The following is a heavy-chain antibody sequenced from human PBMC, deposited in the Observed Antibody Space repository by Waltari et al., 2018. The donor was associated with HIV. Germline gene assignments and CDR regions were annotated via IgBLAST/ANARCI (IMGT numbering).Heavy chain of an antibody. J-gene: IGHJ5*02. CDR2: IRYDGSNK. Sequence: QVQLVESGGGVVQPGGSLRLSCAASGFTFSSYGMHWVRQAPGKELEWVAFIRYDGSNKYYADSVKGRFTISRDNSKNTLYLQMNSLRAEDTAVYYCAKGLWFGESWFDPWGQGTLVTVSS. CDR1: GFTFSSYG. CDR3: AKGLWFGESWFDP. V-gene: IGHV3-30*02. D-gene: IGHD3-10*01.